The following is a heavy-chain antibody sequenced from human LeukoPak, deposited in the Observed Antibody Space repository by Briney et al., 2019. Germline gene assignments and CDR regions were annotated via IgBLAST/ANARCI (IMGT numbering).Heavy chain of an antibody. Sequence: SQTLSLTCAISGDSVSSNSAAWNWIRQSPSRGLEWLGRTYYRSKWYNDYAVSVKSRITINPDTSKNQFSLKLSSVTAADTAVYYCARGGRQLLEDWFDPWGQGTLVTVSS. J-gene: IGHJ5*02. CDR1: GDSVSSNSAA. D-gene: IGHD2-2*01. V-gene: IGHV6-1*01. CDR2: TYYRSKWYN. CDR3: ARGGRQLLEDWFDP.